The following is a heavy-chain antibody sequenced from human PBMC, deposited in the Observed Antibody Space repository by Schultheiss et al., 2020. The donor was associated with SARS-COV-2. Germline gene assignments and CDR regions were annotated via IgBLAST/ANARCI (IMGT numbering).Heavy chain of an antibody. CDR2: IYYSGST. D-gene: IGHD3-3*01. CDR1: GGSISSSSYY. V-gene: IGHV4-39*07. J-gene: IGHJ6*03. Sequence: SQTLSLTCTVSGGSISSSSYYWGWIRQPPGKGLEWIGSIYYSGSTYYNPSLKSRVTISVDTSKNQFSLKLSSVTAADTAVYYCARVAYYDFWSGYHYYYYYYMDVWGKGTTVTVSS. CDR3: ARVAYYDFWSGYHYYYYYYMDV.